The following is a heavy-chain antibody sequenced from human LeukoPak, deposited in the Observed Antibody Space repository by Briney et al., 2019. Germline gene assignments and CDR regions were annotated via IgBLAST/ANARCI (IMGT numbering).Heavy chain of an antibody. CDR1: GGSLSGYY. V-gene: IGHV4-34*01. D-gene: IGHD2-15*01. J-gene: IGHJ4*02. CDR3: ARSDIVVVVAAGFDY. CDR2: INRSGST. Sequence: SETLSLTCVVYGGSLSGYYWSWIRQPPGKGLEWIGEINRSGSTRYNPSLKSRVAILVDTSKNQFSLKVNFVTAADTAVYYCARSDIVVVVAAGFDYWGQGTLVTVSS.